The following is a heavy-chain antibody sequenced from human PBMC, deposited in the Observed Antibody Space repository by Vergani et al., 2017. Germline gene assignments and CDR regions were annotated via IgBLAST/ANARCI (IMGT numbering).Heavy chain of an antibody. V-gene: IGHV3-23*04. Sequence: VQLVESGGGLVKPGGSLRLSCAASGFTFSDYYMSWIRQAPGKGLEWVSAISGSGGSTYYADSVKGRFTISRDNSKNTLYLQMNSLRAEDTAVYYCAMCRATAAPFDYWGQGTLVTVSS. J-gene: IGHJ4*02. CDR3: AMCRATAAPFDY. CDR1: GFTFSDYY. CDR2: ISGSGGST. D-gene: IGHD2-2*01.